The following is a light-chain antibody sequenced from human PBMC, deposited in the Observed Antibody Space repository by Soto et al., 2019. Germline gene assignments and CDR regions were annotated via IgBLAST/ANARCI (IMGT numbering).Light chain of an antibody. CDR2: AAS. CDR3: QQSYGTPWT. CDR1: QSISSY. Sequence: DLQMTQSPSSLSASVGDRVTITCRASQSISSYLNWYQQKPGKVPKVLIYAASTLQSGVPSRFGGRGSGTDFTLTISSLQPEDFATYYCQQSYGTPWTFGQGTQVEIK. V-gene: IGKV1-39*01. J-gene: IGKJ1*01.